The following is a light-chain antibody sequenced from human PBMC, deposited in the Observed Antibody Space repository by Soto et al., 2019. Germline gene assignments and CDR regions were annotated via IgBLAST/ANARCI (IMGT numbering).Light chain of an antibody. J-gene: IGKJ1*01. CDR1: QSVSSSY. CDR3: QQYGSSPRT. CDR2: GAS. Sequence: EIVLTQSPGTLSLSPGERATLSCRASQSVSSSYLAWYQQKPGQAPRLLIYGASSWATGIPDRFSGSGSGTDFTLTISRLEPEDSAVYYCQQYGSSPRTFGQGTKVDIK. V-gene: IGKV3-20*01.